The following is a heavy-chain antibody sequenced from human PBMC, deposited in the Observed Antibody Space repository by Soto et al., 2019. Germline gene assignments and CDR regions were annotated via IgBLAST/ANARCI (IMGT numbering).Heavy chain of an antibody. CDR1: GFTFSDYY. D-gene: IGHD5-12*01. Sequence: PGGSLRLSCAASGFTFSDYYMSWIRQAPGKGLEYISYISGSSGSTNYADSVKGRFTISRDNAKNSLYLQMSSLRAEDTAVYYCARDRGGYDRLYYYHGMDVWGQGTTVTVSS. V-gene: IGHV3-11*06. CDR2: ISGSSGST. J-gene: IGHJ6*02. CDR3: ARDRGGYDRLYYYHGMDV.